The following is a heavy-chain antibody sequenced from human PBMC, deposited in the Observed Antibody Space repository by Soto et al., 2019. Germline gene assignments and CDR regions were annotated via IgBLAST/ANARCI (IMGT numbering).Heavy chain of an antibody. D-gene: IGHD4-17*01. CDR2: INHSGST. CDR1: GGSFSGYY. V-gene: IGHV4-34*01. Sequence: SETLSLTCAVYGGSFSGYYWSWIRQPPGKGLEWIGEINHSGSTNYNPSLKSRVTISVDTSKNQFSLKLSSVTAADTAVYYCARVRTTVTTLFDYWGQGTLVTVSS. J-gene: IGHJ4*02. CDR3: ARVRTTVTTLFDY.